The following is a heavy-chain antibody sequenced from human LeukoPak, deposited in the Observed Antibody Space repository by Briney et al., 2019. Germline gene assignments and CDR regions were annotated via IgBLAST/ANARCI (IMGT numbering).Heavy chain of an antibody. V-gene: IGHV4-4*09. J-gene: IGHJ4*02. CDR2: IYTSGSP. CDR3: ARLTSYYDSSGIGYYFDY. D-gene: IGHD3-22*01. Sequence: SETLSLTCTVSGGSISSYYWSWIRQPPGKGLEWIGYIYTSGSPNYNPSLKSRVTISVDTSKNQFSLMLSSVTAADTAVYYCARLTSYYDSSGIGYYFDYWGQGTLVTVSS. CDR1: GGSISSYY.